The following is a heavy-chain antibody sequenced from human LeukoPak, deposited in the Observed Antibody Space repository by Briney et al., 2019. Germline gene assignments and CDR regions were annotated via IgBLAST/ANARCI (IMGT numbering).Heavy chain of an antibody. CDR1: GFSFSNYA. Sequence: PGGSLRLSCAASGFSFSNYAFHWVRQAPGKGLEYISIVSSNGGSTYYATSVKGRFTISRDNSKNTLFLQMGSLRVEDTAVYYCAELGITMIGGVWGKGTTVTISS. D-gene: IGHD3-10*02. J-gene: IGHJ6*04. V-gene: IGHV3-64*01. CDR3: AELGITMIGGV. CDR2: VSSNGGST.